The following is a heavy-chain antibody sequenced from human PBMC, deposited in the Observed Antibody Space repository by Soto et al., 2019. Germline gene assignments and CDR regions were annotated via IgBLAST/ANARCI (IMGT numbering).Heavy chain of an antibody. CDR2: INAGNGNT. CDR1: GYTFTSYA. CDR3: ARDLHSYGHNPPTTLFDP. Sequence: ASVKVSCKASGYTFTSYAMHWVRQAPGQRLEWMGWINAGNGNTKYSQKFQGRVTITRDTSASTAYMELSSLRSEDTAVYYCARDLHSYGHNPPTTLFDPWGQGTLVTVSS. D-gene: IGHD5-18*01. J-gene: IGHJ5*02. V-gene: IGHV1-3*01.